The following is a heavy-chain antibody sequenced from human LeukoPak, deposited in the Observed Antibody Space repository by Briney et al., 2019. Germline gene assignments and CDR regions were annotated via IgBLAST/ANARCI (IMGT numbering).Heavy chain of an antibody. Sequence: SETLSLTCTVSGGSISSYYWSWIRQPAGKGLEWIGRIYTSGSTNYNPSLKSRVTMSVDTSKNQFSLKLSSVTAADTAVYYCARVGEYSSSFDAFDIWGQGTMVTVSS. CDR3: ARVGEYSSSFDAFDI. CDR1: GGSISSYY. V-gene: IGHV4-4*07. CDR2: IYTSGST. D-gene: IGHD6-6*01. J-gene: IGHJ3*02.